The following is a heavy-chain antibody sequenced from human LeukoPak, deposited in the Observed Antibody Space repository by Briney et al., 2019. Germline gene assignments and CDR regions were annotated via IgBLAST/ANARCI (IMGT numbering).Heavy chain of an antibody. J-gene: IGHJ6*02. D-gene: IGHD6-13*01. CDR3: ARAGKYTSSWMVL. CDR2: INPSSGGT. CDR1: GYTFTGYY. V-gene: IGHV1-2*06. Sequence: ASVKVSCKVSGYTFTGYYLHWVRQAPGQGLEWMGRINPSSGGTNYAQKFQGRVTMTRDTSINTAYLDLSSLRSDDTAVYYCARAGKYTSSWMVLWGQGTTVTVSS.